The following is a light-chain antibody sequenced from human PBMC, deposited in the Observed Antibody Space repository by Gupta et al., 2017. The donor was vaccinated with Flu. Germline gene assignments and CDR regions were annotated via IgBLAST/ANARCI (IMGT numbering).Light chain of an antibody. V-gene: IGKV1-39*01. CDR2: AAS. Sequence: PSSLSASVGDRVTITCRTSQRVSNLLNRYQQKPGKAPKLPIFAASTVQGGVPSRFHGSGSGTDLTLTIDGRQPEDFATYYCHQGDSTPKTFGRGTTVAIK. CDR1: QRVSNL. J-gene: IGKJ1*01. CDR3: HQGDSTPKT.